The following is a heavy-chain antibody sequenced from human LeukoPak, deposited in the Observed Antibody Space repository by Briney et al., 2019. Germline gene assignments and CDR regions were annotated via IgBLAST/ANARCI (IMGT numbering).Heavy chain of an antibody. Sequence: PGGSLRLSCAASGFTFSSYGMSWVRQAPGKGPQWVSAITGSGGTTYYADSVKGRFTISRDNSKNTLYLQMNSLRAEDTAVYYCARGVIIRGRLDPWGQGTLVTVSS. D-gene: IGHD3-16*02. J-gene: IGHJ5*02. V-gene: IGHV3-23*01. CDR1: GFTFSSYG. CDR3: ARGVIIRGRLDP. CDR2: ITGSGGTT.